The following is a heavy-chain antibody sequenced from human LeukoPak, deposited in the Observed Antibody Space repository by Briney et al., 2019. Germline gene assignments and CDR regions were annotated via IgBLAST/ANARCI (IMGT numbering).Heavy chain of an antibody. Sequence: ASVKVSCKVSGYTLTELSMHWVRQAPGKGLEWMGGFDPEDGETIYAQKFQGRVTMTEDTSTDTAYMEQSSLRSEDTAVYYCATGQGYSSGWVFDYWGQGTLVTVSS. V-gene: IGHV1-24*01. J-gene: IGHJ4*02. CDR3: ATGQGYSSGWVFDY. CDR2: FDPEDGET. D-gene: IGHD6-19*01. CDR1: GYTLTELS.